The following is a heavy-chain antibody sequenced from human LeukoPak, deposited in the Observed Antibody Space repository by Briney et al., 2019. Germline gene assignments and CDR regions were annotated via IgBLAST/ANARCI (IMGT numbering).Heavy chain of an antibody. CDR3: ARDGYFDSSGYYFDY. Sequence: SETLSLTCTVSGGSISSYYWSWIRQPPGKGLEWIGEIYHSGTTNYNPSLKSRVTISVDKSKNQFSLKLRSVTAADTAVYYCARDGYFDSSGYYFDYWGQGTLVTVSS. CDR1: GGSISSYY. V-gene: IGHV4-59*12. CDR2: IYHSGTT. J-gene: IGHJ4*02. D-gene: IGHD3-22*01.